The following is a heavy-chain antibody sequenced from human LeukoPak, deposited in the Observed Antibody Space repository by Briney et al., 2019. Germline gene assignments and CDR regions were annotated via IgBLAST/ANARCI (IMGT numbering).Heavy chain of an antibody. CDR2: IYYSGST. Sequence: KPSETLSLTCTVSGGSISGYQWSWIRQPPGKALEWIGYIYYSGSTKYNPSLKSRVTISVDTSKNQISLRLSSVTAADTAVYYCARDVLAYCGADCYSGYFDYWGQGTLVTVSS. V-gene: IGHV4-59*01. D-gene: IGHD2-21*02. CDR3: ARDVLAYCGADCYSGYFDY. J-gene: IGHJ4*02. CDR1: GGSISGYQ.